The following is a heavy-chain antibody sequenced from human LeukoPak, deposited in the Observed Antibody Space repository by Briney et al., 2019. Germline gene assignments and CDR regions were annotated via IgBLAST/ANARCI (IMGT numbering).Heavy chain of an antibody. Sequence: SETLSLTRTVSGGSVSSYYWSWIRQPPGKALEWIGYIYYSGSTNYNPSLKSRVTISVDTSKNQFSLKLSSVTAADTAVYYCALKGSYYFDYWGQGTLVTVSS. CDR3: ALKGSYYFDY. CDR1: GGSVSSYY. J-gene: IGHJ4*02. CDR2: IYYSGST. D-gene: IGHD3-10*01. V-gene: IGHV4-59*08.